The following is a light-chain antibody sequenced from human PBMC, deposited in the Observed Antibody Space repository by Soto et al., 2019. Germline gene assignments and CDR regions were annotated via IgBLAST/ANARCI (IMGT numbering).Light chain of an antibody. V-gene: IGLV1-44*01. CDR3: AAWDDSLKAVV. Sequence: QAVVTQAPSASGTPGQSVTISCSGSSSNIGRNTVDWFQQVPGTAPKLLIYTNEQRPSGVPDRISGSKSGTSASLAISGLQSGDEADYYCAAWDDSLKAVVFGGGTKLTVL. J-gene: IGLJ2*01. CDR1: SSNIGRNT. CDR2: TNE.